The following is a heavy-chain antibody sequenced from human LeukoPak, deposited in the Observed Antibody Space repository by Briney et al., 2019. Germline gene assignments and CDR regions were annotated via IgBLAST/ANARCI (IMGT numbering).Heavy chain of an antibody. CDR2: INSDGSST. CDR3: AKAHLTYYYDSSGYYYADY. Sequence: PGGSLRLSCAASGFTFSFYWMHWVRQAPGKGLVWVSRINSDGSSTSYADSVKGRFTISRDNAKNTLYLQMNSLRAEDAAVYYCAKAHLTYYYDSSGYYYADYWGQGTLVTVSS. D-gene: IGHD3-22*01. V-gene: IGHV3-74*01. CDR1: GFTFSFYW. J-gene: IGHJ4*02.